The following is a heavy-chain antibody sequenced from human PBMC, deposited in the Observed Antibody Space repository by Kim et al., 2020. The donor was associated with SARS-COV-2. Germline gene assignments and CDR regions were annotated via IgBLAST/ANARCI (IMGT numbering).Heavy chain of an antibody. V-gene: IGHV1-24*01. CDR2: FDPEDGET. J-gene: IGHJ6*02. Sequence: ASVKVSCKVSGYTLTELSMHWVRQAPGKGLEWMGGFDPEDGETIYAQKFQGRVTMTEDTSTDTAYMDLSSLRSEDTAVYYCATGSITIFGVVPRYGMDVWGQGTTVTVSS. D-gene: IGHD3-3*01. CDR1: GYTLTELS. CDR3: ATGSITIFGVVPRYGMDV.